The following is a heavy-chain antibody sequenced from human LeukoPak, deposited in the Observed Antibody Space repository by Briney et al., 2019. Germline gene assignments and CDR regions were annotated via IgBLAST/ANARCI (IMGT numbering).Heavy chain of an antibody. CDR3: ARGNSVTYHFYGLDV. CDR1: GFTFSSYA. CDR2: ITSNRGST. Sequence: QSGGSLRLSCAASGFTFSSYAMYWVRQAPGKGLEYVSAITSNRGSTYYANSVKGRFTISRDNSKNTLYLQMGSLGAEDMAVYYCARGNSVTYHFYGLDVWGQGTTVTVSS. D-gene: IGHD4-17*01. J-gene: IGHJ6*02. V-gene: IGHV3-64*01.